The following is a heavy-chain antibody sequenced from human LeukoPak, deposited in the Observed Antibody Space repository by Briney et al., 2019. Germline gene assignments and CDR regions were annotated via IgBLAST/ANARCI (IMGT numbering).Heavy chain of an antibody. J-gene: IGHJ4*02. CDR3: AREPGGYYDSSGFLDD. CDR2: IYSGGST. Sequence: GGSLRLSCAASGFTVSSNYMSWVRQAPGKGLEWVSVIYSGGSTDYADSVKGRFTIARDTAQNTLHLQMNSLRVEDTAMYYCAREPGGYYDSSGFLDDWGQGTLVTVSS. D-gene: IGHD3-22*01. V-gene: IGHV3-53*01. CDR1: GFTVSSNY.